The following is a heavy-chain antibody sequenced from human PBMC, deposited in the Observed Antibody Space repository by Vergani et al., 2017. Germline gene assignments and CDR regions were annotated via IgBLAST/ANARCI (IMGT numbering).Heavy chain of an antibody. V-gene: IGHV4-34*01. CDR2: IDHTGRP. D-gene: IGHD2-8*01. CDR1: GGSFTRYH. CDR3: ARVKTETNGHLYYYYYMDV. J-gene: IGHJ6*03. Sequence: QVQLQQWGGGLLKASETLSLTCVVNGGSFTRYHWTWIRQSPGEGLEWVGDIDHTGRPDYNPSLKSRLTMSVDKSRHQFSLTLNSVTATDTAIYFCARVKTETNGHLYYYYYMDVWGQGTAVTVS.